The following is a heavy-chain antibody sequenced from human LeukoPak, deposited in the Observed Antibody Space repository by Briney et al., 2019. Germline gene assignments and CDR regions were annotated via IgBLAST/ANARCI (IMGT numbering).Heavy chain of an antibody. Sequence: SETLSLTCTVSGGSISSGSYYWSWIRQPAGKGLEWIGRIYTSGSTNYNPSLKSRVTISVDTSKYQFSLKLSSVTAADTAVYYCARGGRNWFDPWGQGTLVTVSS. CDR2: IYTSGST. CDR3: ARGGRNWFDP. CDR1: GGSISSGSYY. V-gene: IGHV4-61*02. J-gene: IGHJ5*02.